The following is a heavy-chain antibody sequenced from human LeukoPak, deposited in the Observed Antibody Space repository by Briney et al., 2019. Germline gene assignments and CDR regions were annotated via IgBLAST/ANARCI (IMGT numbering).Heavy chain of an antibody. CDR2: FSSSGRTI. J-gene: IGHJ6*02. Sequence: RGCLRLSCAASGFTSSSYEMNWVRQAPGKGLGWVSYFSSSGRTIYYRDSVKGRFTMSRDNAKKSLYLQMSSLRAEDTAVYYCARDRVGYYYYYYGMGVWGQGTTVSVSS. CDR3: ARDRVGYYYYYYGMGV. D-gene: IGHD1-26*01. CDR1: GFTSSSYE. V-gene: IGHV3-48*03.